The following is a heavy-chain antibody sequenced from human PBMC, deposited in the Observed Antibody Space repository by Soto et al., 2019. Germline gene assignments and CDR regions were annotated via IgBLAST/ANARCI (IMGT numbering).Heavy chain of an antibody. V-gene: IGHV1-8*01. Sequence: QVQLVQSGAEVKKPGASVKVSCKASGYTFTSYDINWVRQATGQGLEWMGWMNPNSVNTGYAQKFQGRVTMTRNTSISTAYMELSSLRSEDMAVYYCARGRRIAAAGTYWFDPWGQGTLVTVSS. CDR3: ARGRRIAAAGTYWFDP. CDR2: MNPNSVNT. J-gene: IGHJ5*02. CDR1: GYTFTSYD. D-gene: IGHD6-13*01.